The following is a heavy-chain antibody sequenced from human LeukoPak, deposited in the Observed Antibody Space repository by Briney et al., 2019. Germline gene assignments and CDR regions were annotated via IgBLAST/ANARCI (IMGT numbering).Heavy chain of an antibody. J-gene: IGHJ4*02. V-gene: IGHV3-30*18. CDR1: GFTFSNYA. CDR3: AKDGGRAAAGTVDS. CDR2: VSSDGNSK. Sequence: GGSLRLSCATSGFTFSNYAMHWVRQAPGKGLEWVAVVSSDGNSKYYADSMKGRFTISRDNSKNTLYLQINSLRADDTAVFYCAKDGGRAAAGTVDSWGQGALVTVSS. D-gene: IGHD6-13*01.